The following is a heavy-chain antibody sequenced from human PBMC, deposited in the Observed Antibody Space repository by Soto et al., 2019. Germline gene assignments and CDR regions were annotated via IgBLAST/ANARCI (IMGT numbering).Heavy chain of an antibody. CDR3: VRSGDNYNLLDY. Sequence: AGGSLRLSCAASGFSFGIYTMNWVRQAPGKGLEWVASIGTTSPYIYYADSVRGRFTISRDNAKNSLYLQINSLRGDDTAIYYCVRSGDNYNLLDYWGQGTPVTVSS. D-gene: IGHD1-1*01. CDR1: GFSFGIYT. V-gene: IGHV3-21*06. J-gene: IGHJ4*02. CDR2: IGTTSPYI.